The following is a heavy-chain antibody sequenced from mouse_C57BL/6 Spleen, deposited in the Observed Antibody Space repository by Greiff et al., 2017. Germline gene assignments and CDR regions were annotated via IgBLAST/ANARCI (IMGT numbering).Heavy chain of an antibody. D-gene: IGHD2-5*01. Sequence: EVKLMESEGGLVQPGRSMKLSCTASGFTFSDYYMAWVRQVPEKGLEWVANINYDGSSTYYLQPLKSRFIISRDNAKNILYLQMSSLKSEDTATYYCARGDYSNCEEYAMDYWGQGTSVTVSS. J-gene: IGHJ4*01. CDR1: GFTFSDYY. V-gene: IGHV5-16*01. CDR3: ARGDYSNCEEYAMDY. CDR2: INYDGSST.